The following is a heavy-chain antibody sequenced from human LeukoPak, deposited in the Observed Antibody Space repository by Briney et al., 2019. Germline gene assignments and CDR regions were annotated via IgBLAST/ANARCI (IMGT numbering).Heavy chain of an antibody. CDR1: GFTFSSYG. Sequence: GGSLRLSCAASGFTFSSYGMSWVRQAPGKGLEWVSTISGSGGSTYYADSVKGRFTISRDNSKNTLYLQMNSLRAEDTAVYYCAKDEIPYSSGLFDYWGQGTLVTVSS. CDR2: ISGSGGST. V-gene: IGHV3-23*01. D-gene: IGHD6-19*01. CDR3: AKDEIPYSSGLFDY. J-gene: IGHJ4*02.